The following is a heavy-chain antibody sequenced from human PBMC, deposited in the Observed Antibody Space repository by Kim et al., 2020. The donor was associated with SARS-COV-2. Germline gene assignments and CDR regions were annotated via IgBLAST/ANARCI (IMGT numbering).Heavy chain of an antibody. Sequence: GGSLRLSCAASGFIFSDYYMTWIRQAPGKGLEWVSYISSSGSTIYYADSVKGRFTISRDNAKNSLYLQMNSLRAEDTAVYYCARYLWFGGDYYYYGMDVWGQGTTVTVSS. J-gene: IGHJ6*02. CDR3: ARYLWFGGDYYYYGMDV. V-gene: IGHV3-11*01. CDR1: GFIFSDYY. CDR2: ISSSGSTI. D-gene: IGHD3-10*01.